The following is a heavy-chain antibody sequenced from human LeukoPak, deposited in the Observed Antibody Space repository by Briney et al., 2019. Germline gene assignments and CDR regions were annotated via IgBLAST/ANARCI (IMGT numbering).Heavy chain of an antibody. CDR1: GGSISSSSYY. V-gene: IGHV4-39*07. D-gene: IGHD2-15*01. J-gene: IGHJ4*02. CDR2: IYYSGST. CDR3: ARELDSGGLDY. Sequence: SETLSLTCTVSGGSISSSSYYWGWIRQPPGKGLEWIGSIYYSGSTYYNLSLKSRVTISVDTSKNQFSLKLSSVTAADTAVYYCARELDSGGLDYWGQGTLVTVSS.